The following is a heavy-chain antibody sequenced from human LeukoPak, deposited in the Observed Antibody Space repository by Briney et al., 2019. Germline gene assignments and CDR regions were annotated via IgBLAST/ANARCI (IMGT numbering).Heavy chain of an antibody. V-gene: IGHV3-66*04. J-gene: IGHJ4*02. CDR1: GFTFSDYY. CDR2: IYRGGST. Sequence: GGSLRLSCAASGFTFSDYYMSWVRQAPGKGLEWVSIIYRGGSTNYADSVKGRFTISRDTSKNTLYLQMNSLRAEDTAVYYCARLSANSSAYFFDYWGQGTLVTVSS. CDR3: ARLSANSSAYFFDY. D-gene: IGHD3-22*01.